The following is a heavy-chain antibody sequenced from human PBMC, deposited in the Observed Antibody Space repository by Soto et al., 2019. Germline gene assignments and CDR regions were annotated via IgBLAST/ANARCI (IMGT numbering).Heavy chain of an antibody. CDR3: GRVFGAYNFVDW. J-gene: IGHJ4*02. V-gene: IGHV3-7*01. CDR2: RRYDESEQ. Sequence: EVLLVESGGGLVQPGGSMRLSCAASGFTFSGYWMSWVRQVPGKGLEWVAKRRYDESEQHYVDSVEGRSTISRDNAKNSLFLQMHSLRAEDTAVYFCGRVFGAYNFVDWWGQGTLVTVSS. CDR1: GFTFSGYW. D-gene: IGHD3-3*01.